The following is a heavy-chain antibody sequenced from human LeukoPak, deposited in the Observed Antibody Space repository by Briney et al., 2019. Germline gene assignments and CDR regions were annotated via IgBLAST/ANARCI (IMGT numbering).Heavy chain of an antibody. Sequence: PSETLSLTCAVYGGSFSGYYWSWIRQPPGKGLQWIGEIYHSGSTNYNPTLKSRVTISVDTSKNQFSLKLSSVTAADTAVYYCARAGDIVVVVAATKGPYGMDVWGQGTTVTVSS. CDR3: ARAGDIVVVVAATKGPYGMDV. J-gene: IGHJ6*02. CDR1: GGSFSGYY. D-gene: IGHD2-15*01. V-gene: IGHV4-34*01. CDR2: IYHSGST.